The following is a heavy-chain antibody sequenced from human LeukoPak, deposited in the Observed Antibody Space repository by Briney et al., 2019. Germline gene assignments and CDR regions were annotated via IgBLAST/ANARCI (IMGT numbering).Heavy chain of an antibody. J-gene: IGHJ3*01. CDR3: ARVQWLRDDVFDV. V-gene: IGHV3-53*01. CDR2: IYSGGST. D-gene: IGHD5-12*01. CDR1: GFTVSSNY. Sequence: GGSLRLSCAASGFTVSSNYMSWVRQAPGKGLEWVSVIYSGGSTYYADSVKGRFTISRDNADNSLYLQMSSLRAEDTAVYYCARVQWLRDDVFDVWGQGTMVTVSS.